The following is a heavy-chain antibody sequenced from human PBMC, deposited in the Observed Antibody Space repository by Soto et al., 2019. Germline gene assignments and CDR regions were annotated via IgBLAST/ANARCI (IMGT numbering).Heavy chain of an antibody. CDR3: ATTTDVDTAMVANAY. CDR2: ISSSSRYI. J-gene: IGHJ4*02. CDR1: GFTFSSYS. D-gene: IGHD5-18*01. Sequence: GGSLRLSCAASGFTFSSYSMNWVRQAPGKGLEWVSSISSSSRYIYYADSVKGRFTISRDNAKNSLYLQMNSLRAEDTAVYYCATTTDVDTAMVANAYWGQGTLVTVSS. V-gene: IGHV3-21*01.